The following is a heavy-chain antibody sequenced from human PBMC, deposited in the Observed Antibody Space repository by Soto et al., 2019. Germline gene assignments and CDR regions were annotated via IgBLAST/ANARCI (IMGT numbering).Heavy chain of an antibody. D-gene: IGHD3-3*01. CDR2: IYYSGST. CDR3: ARDGLRFLEWSSY. CDR1: GGSISSGDYY. V-gene: IGHV4-30-4*01. Sequence: SETLSLTCTVSGGSISSGDYYWSWIRQPPGKGLEWIGYIYYSGSTYYNPSLKSRVTISVDTSKNQFSLKLSSVTAADAAVYYCARDGLRFLEWSSYWGQGTLVTVSS. J-gene: IGHJ4*02.